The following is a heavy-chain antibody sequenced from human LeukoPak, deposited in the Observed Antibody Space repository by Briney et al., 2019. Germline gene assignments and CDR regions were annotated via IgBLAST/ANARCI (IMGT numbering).Heavy chain of an antibody. Sequence: SETLSLTFGFYGWHLRCYLGGWIPQPPGERVGWIGEIKHCGSNNYNPSLKSRVTISIDTSTNQFSLKLRSVTAADTAVYYCATNPPTVNTVMEGSYWFDPWGQGTLVTVSS. D-gene: IGHD4-17*01. V-gene: IGHV4-34*01. CDR2: IKHCGSN. J-gene: IGHJ5*02. CDR1: GWHLRCYL. CDR3: ATNPPTVNTVMEGSYWFDP.